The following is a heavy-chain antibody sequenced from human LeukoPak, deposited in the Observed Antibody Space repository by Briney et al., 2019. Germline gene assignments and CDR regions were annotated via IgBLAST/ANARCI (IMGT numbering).Heavy chain of an antibody. CDR1: GFTFSNYA. D-gene: IGHD1-26*01. Sequence: PGGSLRLSCAASGFTFSNYAMTWVRQAPGKGLEWVSGIGSSGDYTYYADSVKGRFTISRDNSKNTLFLQMSSLRVADTAVYYCAKDLVGSNPHDYWGQGTLVTVSS. CDR3: AKDLVGSNPHDY. J-gene: IGHJ4*02. V-gene: IGHV3-23*01. CDR2: IGSSGDYT.